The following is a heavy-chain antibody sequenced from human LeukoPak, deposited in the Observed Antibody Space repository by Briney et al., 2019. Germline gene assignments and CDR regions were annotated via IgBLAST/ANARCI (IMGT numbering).Heavy chain of an antibody. CDR2: IYYSGST. CDR1: GGSISSYY. CDR3: ARGDSSGYGHDAFDI. Sequence: SETLSLTCTVSGGSISSYYWSWIRQPPGKGLEWIGYIYYSGSTNYNPSLKSRVTISVDTSKNQFSLKLSSVTAADTAVYYCARGDSSGYGHDAFDIWGQGTMVTVSS. V-gene: IGHV4-59*01. D-gene: IGHD3-22*01. J-gene: IGHJ3*02.